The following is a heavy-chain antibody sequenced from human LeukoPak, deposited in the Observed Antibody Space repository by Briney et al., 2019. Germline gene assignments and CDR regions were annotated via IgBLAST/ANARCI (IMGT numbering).Heavy chain of an antibody. CDR3: AKAQEMATIWGSFDY. CDR1: GFTFSSYG. J-gene: IGHJ4*02. Sequence: PGGSLRLSCAASGFTFSSYGMHWVRQAPGKGLEWVAVISYDGSSKYYADSVKGRFTISRDDSKNTLYLQMNSLRAEDTAVYYCAKAQEMATIWGSFDYWGQGTLVTVSS. D-gene: IGHD5-24*01. CDR2: ISYDGSSK. V-gene: IGHV3-30*18.